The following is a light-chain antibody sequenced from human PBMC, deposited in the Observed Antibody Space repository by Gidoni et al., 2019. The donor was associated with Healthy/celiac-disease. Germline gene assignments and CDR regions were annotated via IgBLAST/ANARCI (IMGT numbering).Light chain of an antibody. Sequence: DLQMTSSPSTLSASVGDRVTITCRASQSISSWLAWYQQKPGKAPKLLIYKASSLESGVPSRFSGSGSGTEFTLTISSLQPDDFATYYCQQYNSYSWTFGQGTKVEIK. CDR2: KAS. CDR3: QQYNSYSWT. J-gene: IGKJ1*01. V-gene: IGKV1-5*03. CDR1: QSISSW.